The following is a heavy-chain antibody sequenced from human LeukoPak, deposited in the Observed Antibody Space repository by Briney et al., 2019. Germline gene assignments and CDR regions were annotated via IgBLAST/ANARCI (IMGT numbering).Heavy chain of an antibody. J-gene: IGHJ3*02. Sequence: SETLSLTCTVSGGSISSGGYYWSWIRQHPGKGLEWIGYIHYSGSTYYNPSLKSRVTISVDTSKNQFSLKLSSVTAADTAVYYCAREPLLYCSSTSCGAFDIRGQGTMVTVSS. CDR2: IHYSGST. V-gene: IGHV4-31*03. CDR3: AREPLLYCSSTSCGAFDI. CDR1: GGSISSGGYY. D-gene: IGHD2-2*01.